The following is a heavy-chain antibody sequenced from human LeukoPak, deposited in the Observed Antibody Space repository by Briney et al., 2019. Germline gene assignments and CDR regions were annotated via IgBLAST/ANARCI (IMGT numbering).Heavy chain of an antibody. CDR3: AKPPTVSGMDV. CDR1: GFPFSSYA. V-gene: IGHV3-23*01. Sequence: GGSLRLSCAASGFPFSSYAMSWVRQAPGKGLEWVSAVGGSGGSTYCADSVNRRFTLSRDNSKNTLYLQMNSLRAKDTGVYSCAKPPTVSGMDVWGQGTTVTVSS. CDR2: VGGSGGST. J-gene: IGHJ6*02. D-gene: IGHD1-26*01.